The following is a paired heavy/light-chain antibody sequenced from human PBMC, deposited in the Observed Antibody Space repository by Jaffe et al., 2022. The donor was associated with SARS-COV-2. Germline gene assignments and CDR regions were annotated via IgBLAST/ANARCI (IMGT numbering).Heavy chain of an antibody. Sequence: EVQLVEWGGGLVQPGGSLRLSCAASGFNFSASWMTWVRQAPGKGLEWAAHISPDGGKTYYVDSVKGRITISRDNAVNSLYLQMNSLRTEDTAVYYCVNQGGMDWGQGTLVTVSS. D-gene: IGHD3-16*01. CDR3: VNQGGMD. CDR2: ISPDGGKT. J-gene: IGHJ4*02. CDR1: GFNFSASW. V-gene: IGHV3-7*03.
Light chain of an antibody. V-gene: IGKV2-30*01. Sequence: DVVMTQSPLSLPVTLGQPASISCRSSQSLVYIDGNTYLVWFQQRPGQSPRRLIYDVSKRDSGVPERFSGSGSGTDFTLKISRVEAEDVGVYYCWQYTQWPHTFGQGTKLEIK. CDR2: DVS. CDR3: WQYTQWPHT. J-gene: IGKJ2*01. CDR1: QSLVYIDGNTY.